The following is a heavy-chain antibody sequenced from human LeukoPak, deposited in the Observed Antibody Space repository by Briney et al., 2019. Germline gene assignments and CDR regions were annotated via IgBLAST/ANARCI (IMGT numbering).Heavy chain of an antibody. Sequence: GGSLSLSCVASGFTFSSYGMHWVRQAPGKGLEWVAVISYDGSNKYYADSVKGRFTISRDNSKNTLYLQMNSLRAEDTAVYYCATRGGPSTFGELLVALDYWGRGTLVTVSS. J-gene: IGHJ4*02. CDR1: GFTFSSYG. D-gene: IGHD3-10*01. CDR3: ATRGGPSTFGELLVALDY. V-gene: IGHV3-30*03. CDR2: ISYDGSNK.